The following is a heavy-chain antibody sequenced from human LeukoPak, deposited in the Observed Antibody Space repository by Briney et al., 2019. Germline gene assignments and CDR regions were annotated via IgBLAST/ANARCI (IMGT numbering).Heavy chain of an antibody. CDR3: ARVVEIGQRAVGY. V-gene: IGHV1-8*01. CDR1: GYTFNKYG. CDR2: MNPNSGNT. Sequence: ASVKVSCKASGYTFNKYGINWVRQATGQGLEWMGWMNPNSGNTGYAQKFQGRVTMTRNTSISTAYMELSSLRSEDTAVYYCARVVEIGQRAVGYWGQGTLVTVSS. D-gene: IGHD2-2*01. J-gene: IGHJ4*02.